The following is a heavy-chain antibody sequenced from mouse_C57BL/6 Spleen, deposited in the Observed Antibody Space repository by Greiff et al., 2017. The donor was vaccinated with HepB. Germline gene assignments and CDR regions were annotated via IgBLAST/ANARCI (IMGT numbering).Heavy chain of an antibody. V-gene: IGHV4-1*01. CDR2: INPDSSTI. D-gene: IGHD2-3*01. CDR1: RVDFSRYW. J-gene: IGHJ4*01. CDR3: ARAGYDGYYMRSGAMDY. Sequence: ASRVDFSRYWMSWVRRAPWKGLEWIGEINPDSSTINYAPSLKDKFIISRDNAKNTLYLQMSKVRSEDTALYYCARAGYDGYYMRSGAMDYWGQGTSVTVSS.